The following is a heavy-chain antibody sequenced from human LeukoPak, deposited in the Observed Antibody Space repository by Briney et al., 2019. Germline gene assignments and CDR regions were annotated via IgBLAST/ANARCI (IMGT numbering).Heavy chain of an antibody. D-gene: IGHD6-19*01. J-gene: IGHJ4*02. Sequence: ASVKVSCKASGYTSTSYGISWVRQAPGQGLEWMGWISAYNGNTNYAQKLQGRVTMTTDTSTSTAYMELRSLRSDDTAVYYCARDLYSSGWGANDYWGQGTLVTVSS. CDR1: GYTSTSYG. V-gene: IGHV1-18*01. CDR2: ISAYNGNT. CDR3: ARDLYSSGWGANDY.